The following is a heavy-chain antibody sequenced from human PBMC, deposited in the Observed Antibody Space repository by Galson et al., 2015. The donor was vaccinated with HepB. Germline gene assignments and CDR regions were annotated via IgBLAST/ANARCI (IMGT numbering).Heavy chain of an antibody. Sequence: SLRLSCAASGFTFSSYGMHRVRQAPGKGLEWVAVISYDGSNKYYADSVKGRFTISRDNSKNTLYLQMNSLRAEDTAVYYCAKSGSSWYFVDYWGQGTLVTVSS. CDR2: ISYDGSNK. V-gene: IGHV3-30*18. CDR1: GFTFSSYG. J-gene: IGHJ4*02. D-gene: IGHD6-13*01. CDR3: AKSGSSWYFVDY.